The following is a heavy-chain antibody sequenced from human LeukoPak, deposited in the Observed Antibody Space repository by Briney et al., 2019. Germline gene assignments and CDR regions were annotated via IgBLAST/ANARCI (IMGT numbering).Heavy chain of an antibody. Sequence: GGSLRLSCAASGFTFSNAWMSWVRQAPGKGLEWVSAISGSGGSTYYADSVKGRFTISRDNSKNTLYLQMNSLRAEDTAVYYCAKEANWNFEYYFDYWGQGTLVTVSS. J-gene: IGHJ4*02. CDR1: GFTFSNAW. CDR3: AKEANWNFEYYFDY. D-gene: IGHD1-7*01. V-gene: IGHV3-23*01. CDR2: ISGSGGST.